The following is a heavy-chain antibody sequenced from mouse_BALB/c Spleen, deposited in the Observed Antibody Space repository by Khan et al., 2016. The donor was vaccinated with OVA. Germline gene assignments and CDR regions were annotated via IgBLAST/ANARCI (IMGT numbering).Heavy chain of an antibody. J-gene: IGHJ4*01. D-gene: IGHD3-1*01. Sequence: VKLLESGPGLVAPSQSLSITCTVSGFSLTDYGVSWIRQPPGKGLEWLGVIWGGGSTYYNSALKSRLSISKDNSKSQVFLKMNSLQTDDTAMYYCAKGLWSYYFALDYWGQGTSVTVSS. CDR1: GFSLTDYG. CDR2: IWGGGST. V-gene: IGHV2-6-5*01. CDR3: AKGLWSYYFALDY.